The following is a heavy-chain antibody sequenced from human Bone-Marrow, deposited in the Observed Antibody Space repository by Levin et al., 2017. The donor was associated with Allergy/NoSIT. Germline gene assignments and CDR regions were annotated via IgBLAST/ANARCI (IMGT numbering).Heavy chain of an antibody. D-gene: IGHD6-13*01. J-gene: IGHJ5*02. Sequence: SGPTLVKPTQTLTLTCTFSGFSLSTSGVGVGWIRQPPGKALEWLALIYWDDDKRYSPSLKRMLTITKDTSKNQVVLKMTNMDPVETATYYCAHTRQKSWLLAQNWFDPWGQGTLVTVSS. CDR3: AHTRQKSWLLAQNWFDP. V-gene: IGHV2-5*02. CDR1: GFSLSTSGVG. CDR2: IYWDDDK.